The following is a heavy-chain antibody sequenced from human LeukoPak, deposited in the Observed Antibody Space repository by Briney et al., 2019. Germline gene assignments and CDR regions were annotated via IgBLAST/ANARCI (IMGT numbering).Heavy chain of an antibody. CDR3: ARGRGSD. D-gene: IGHD2-15*01. J-gene: IGHJ4*02. CDR2: IHTGGAT. V-gene: IGHV3-53*01. Sequence: GGSPRLSCEASGFTDSTNFMGWVRQAPGKGLEWVSIIHTGGATYYMESVKGRSSISRDNFKNTLYLQMNSLRAEDTAVYYCARGRGSDWGQGTLVTVPS. CDR1: GFTDSTNF.